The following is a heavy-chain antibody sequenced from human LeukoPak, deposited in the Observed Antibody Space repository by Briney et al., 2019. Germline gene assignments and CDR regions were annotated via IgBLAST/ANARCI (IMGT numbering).Heavy chain of an antibody. CDR1: GVTFSSYA. CDR3: ATYSSSWYCFDY. J-gene: IGHJ4*02. Sequence: PGGSLRLSCAASGVTFSSYALSWVRQAPGKGLEWVSAISGSGGSTYYADSVKGRFTISRDNSKNTLYLQMNSLRAEDTAVYYGATYSSSWYCFDYWGQGTLVTVSS. V-gene: IGHV3-23*01. CDR2: ISGSGGST. D-gene: IGHD6-13*01.